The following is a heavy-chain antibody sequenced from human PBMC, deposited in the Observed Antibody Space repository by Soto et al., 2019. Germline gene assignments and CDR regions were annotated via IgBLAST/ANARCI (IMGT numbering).Heavy chain of an antibody. CDR3: TTSAHYYDSSRAFDI. Sequence: GGSLRLSCAASGFTFSNAWMNWVRQAPGKGLEWVGRIKSKTDGGTKDYAEPVKGRFTISSDDSKNTLYLQMNSLKTEDTAVYYCTTSAHYYDSSRAFDIWGQGTMVTVSS. CDR2: IKSKTDGGTK. D-gene: IGHD3-22*01. J-gene: IGHJ3*02. CDR1: GFTFSNAW. V-gene: IGHV3-15*07.